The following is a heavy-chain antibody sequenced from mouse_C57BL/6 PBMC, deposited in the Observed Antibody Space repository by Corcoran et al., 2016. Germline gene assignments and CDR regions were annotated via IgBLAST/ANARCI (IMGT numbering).Heavy chain of an antibody. CDR1: GYTFTDYY. CDR3: GRLRREGGAMDY. J-gene: IGHJ4*01. D-gene: IGHD2-12*01. CDR2: INPNNGGT. Sequence: EVQLQQSGPELVKPGASVKISCKASGYTFTDYYMNWVKQSHGKSLEWIGDINPNNGGTSYNQKLKGKATLTVDKSSSTAYMELRSLTSEDSAVYYCGRLRREGGAMDYGGQGTSVTVSS. V-gene: IGHV1-26*01.